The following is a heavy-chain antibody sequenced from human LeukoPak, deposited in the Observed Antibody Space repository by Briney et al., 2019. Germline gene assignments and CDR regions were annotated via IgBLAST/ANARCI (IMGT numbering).Heavy chain of an antibody. J-gene: IGHJ4*02. Sequence: GGSLRLSCAASGFTFSSYWMHWVRQAPGKGLVWVSRINSDGRSTSYADSVKGRFTISRDNAKNTLYLQMNSLRAEDTAVYFCAKMDSSGYTYFDYWGQGTLVTVSS. D-gene: IGHD3-22*01. CDR1: GFTFSSYW. V-gene: IGHV3-74*01. CDR2: INSDGRST. CDR3: AKMDSSGYTYFDY.